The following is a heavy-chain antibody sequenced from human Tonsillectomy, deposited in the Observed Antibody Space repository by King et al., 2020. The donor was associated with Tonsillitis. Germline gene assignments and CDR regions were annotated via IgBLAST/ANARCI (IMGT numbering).Heavy chain of an antibody. CDR1: GGSISSVTYY. CDR2: IYTSGST. D-gene: IGHD6-13*01. Sequence: VQLQESGPGLVKPSQTLSLTYTVSGGSISSVTYYWSWIRQPAGKGLEWIGRIYTSGSTNYNPSLKSRVPMSVDTSKNQFSLKLRSVTAADTAVYYCARGVIAAAIDYWGQGTLVTVSS. CDR3: ARGVIAAAIDY. V-gene: IGHV4-61*02. J-gene: IGHJ4*02.